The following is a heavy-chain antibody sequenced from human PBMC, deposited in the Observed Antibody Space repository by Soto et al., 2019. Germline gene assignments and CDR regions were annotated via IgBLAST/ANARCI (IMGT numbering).Heavy chain of an antibody. CDR3: ARQGEVDYYYYGMDV. CDR2: IWYDGSNK. J-gene: IGHJ6*02. D-gene: IGHD3-10*01. Sequence: QVQLVESGGGVVQPGRSLRLSCAASGFTFSSYGMHWVRQAPGKGLEWVAVIWYDGSNKYYADSVKGRFTISRDNSKNTRYLQMNSLRAEDTAVYYCARQGEVDYYYYGMDVWGQGTTVTVSS. V-gene: IGHV3-33*01. CDR1: GFTFSSYG.